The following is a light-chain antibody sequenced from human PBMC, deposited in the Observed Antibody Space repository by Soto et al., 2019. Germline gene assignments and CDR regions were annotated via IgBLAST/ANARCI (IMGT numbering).Light chain of an antibody. CDR2: GAS. V-gene: IGKV3-15*01. CDR3: QQWNGYST. J-gene: IGKJ1*01. CDR1: QSLTRN. Sequence: EIVMTQSPATLSVSPGERVTLSFRASQSLTRNLAWYQHKPGQSPRLLIYGASARATGIPARFSGSGSGTEFTLTVSSLQPDDFATYYCQQWNGYSTFGQGTKVDIK.